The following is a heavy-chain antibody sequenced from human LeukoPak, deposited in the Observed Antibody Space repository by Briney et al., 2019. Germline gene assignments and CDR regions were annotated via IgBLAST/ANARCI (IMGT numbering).Heavy chain of an antibody. CDR1: GGTFSSYA. V-gene: IGHV1-69*01. J-gene: IGHJ4*02. D-gene: IGHD3-10*01. CDR3: ARGSVWFGELSSYYFDY. CDR2: IIPIFGTA. Sequence: GASVKVSCKASGGTFSSYAISWVRQAPGQGLERMGGIIPIFGTANYAQKFQGRVTITADESTSTAYMELSSLRSEDTAVYYCARGSVWFGELSSYYFDYWGQGTLVTVSS.